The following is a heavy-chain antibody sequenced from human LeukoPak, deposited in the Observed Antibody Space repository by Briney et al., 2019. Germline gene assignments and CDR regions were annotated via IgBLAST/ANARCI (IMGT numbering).Heavy chain of an antibody. D-gene: IGHD2-2*01. Sequence: GASVKVSCKASGYTFTSYDINWVRQATGQGLEWMGWMNPKSGKTGYAQKFQGRVTMTRNTSISTAYMELSSLRSEDTAVYYCAAAGPHCSSTSCRGQFDPWGQGTLVTVSS. CDR1: GYTFTSYD. V-gene: IGHV1-8*01. J-gene: IGHJ5*02. CDR2: MNPKSGKT. CDR3: AAAGPHCSSTSCRGQFDP.